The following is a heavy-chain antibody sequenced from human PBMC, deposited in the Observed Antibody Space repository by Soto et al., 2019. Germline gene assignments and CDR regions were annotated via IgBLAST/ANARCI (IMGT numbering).Heavy chain of an antibody. CDR2: ISFDGSHK. CDR1: GFSFTKSS. CDR3: ARDESRGAPFDC. J-gene: IGHJ5*01. V-gene: IGHV3-30-3*01. D-gene: IGHD1-26*01. Sequence: QLVESGGGVVQPGRSLRLSCAASGFSFTKSSMHWVRQVPGKGLELVAVISFDGSHKYYADSVKGRFTISRDNSKNTLYLQINGLSGEDTAVDDCARDESRGAPFDCLGQGTRASGSS.